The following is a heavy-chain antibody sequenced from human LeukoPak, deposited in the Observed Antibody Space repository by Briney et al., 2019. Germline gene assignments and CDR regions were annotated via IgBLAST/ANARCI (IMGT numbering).Heavy chain of an antibody. CDR1: GFTISNYG. CDR2: ILYDGSNK. J-gene: IGHJ5*02. Sequence: QPAGTLRLTCAASGFTISNYGMHWVRQGPGQGLEWVTVILYDGSNKYYADSVKVRFTSSRDNSKNTLYLQMNSLRAEDTAVYYCVRVAVAGNLNNWFDPWGQGTLVTVSS. V-gene: IGHV3-33*01. CDR3: VRVAVAGNLNNWFDP. D-gene: IGHD6-19*01.